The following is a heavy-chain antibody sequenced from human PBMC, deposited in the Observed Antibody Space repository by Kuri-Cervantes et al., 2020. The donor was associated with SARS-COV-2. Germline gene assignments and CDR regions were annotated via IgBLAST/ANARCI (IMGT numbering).Heavy chain of an antibody. V-gene: IGHV3-21*01. CDR1: GFTFSSYT. D-gene: IGHD3/OR15-3a*01. CDR3: ARDIFVLGHSGFDP. J-gene: IGHJ5*02. Sequence: GGSLRLSCAASGFTFSSYTMNWVRQAPGKGLEWVSAISSGSSYIYYADSVKGRFTISGDNSKNSLYLQMNSLRAEDTAVYYCARDIFVLGHSGFDPWGQGTLVTVSS. CDR2: ISSGSSYI.